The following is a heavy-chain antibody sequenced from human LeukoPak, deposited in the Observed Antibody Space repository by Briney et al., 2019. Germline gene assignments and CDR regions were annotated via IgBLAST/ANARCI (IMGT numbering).Heavy chain of an antibody. V-gene: IGHV3-9*01. CDR3: AKDTQMIQLWTFDY. J-gene: IGHJ4*02. CDR1: GFAFDVYA. CDR2: ISWNSGSI. Sequence: SLRLSCAASGFAFDVYAMHWVRQAPGKGLEWGSGISWNSGSIGYADSVKGRFTISRDNAKNTLYLHMNSLRAEDTALYYCAKDTQMIQLWTFDYWGQGTLVTVSS. D-gene: IGHD5-18*01.